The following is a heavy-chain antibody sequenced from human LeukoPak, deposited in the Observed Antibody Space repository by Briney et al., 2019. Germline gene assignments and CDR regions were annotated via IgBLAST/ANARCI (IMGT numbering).Heavy chain of an antibody. D-gene: IGHD6-13*01. V-gene: IGHV1-46*01. CDR1: GYTFTSYY. J-gene: IGHJ4*02. CDR3: ARGSNQNGYSIIYYFDY. CDR2: INPSGGST. Sequence: ASVKVSCKASGYTFTSYYMHWVRQAPGQGLEWMGIINPSGGSTSYAQKFQGRVTMTRDTSTSTVYMELSSLRSEDTAVYYCARGSNQNGYSIIYYFDYWGQGTLVTVSS.